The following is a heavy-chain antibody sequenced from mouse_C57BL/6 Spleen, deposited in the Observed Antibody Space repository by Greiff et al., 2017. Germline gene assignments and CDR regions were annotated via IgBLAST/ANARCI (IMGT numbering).Heavy chain of an antibody. CDR2: ILPGSGST. J-gene: IGHJ3*01. D-gene: IGHD2-2*01. Sequence: QVQLQQSGAELMKPGASVKLSCKATGYTFTGYWIEWVKQRPGHGLEWIGEILPGSGSTNYNEKFKGKATFTAATSSNTAYMQLSSLTTEYSAIYYCARGVRESFAYWGQGTLVTVSA. CDR1: GYTFTGYW. CDR3: ARGVRESFAY. V-gene: IGHV1-9*01.